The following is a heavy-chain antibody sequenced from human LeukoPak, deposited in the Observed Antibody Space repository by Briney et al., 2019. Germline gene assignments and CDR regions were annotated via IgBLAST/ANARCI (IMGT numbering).Heavy chain of an antibody. CDR2: ISGSGGST. Sequence: GGSLRLSCAVSGFTFSSYWMSWVRQAPGKGLEWVSAISGSGGSTYYADSVKGRFTISRDNSKNTLYLQMNSLRAEDTAVYYCARHNRGNLQPPVFDYWGQGTLVTVSS. CDR3: ARHNRGNLQPPVFDY. CDR1: GFTFSSYW. D-gene: IGHD5-18*01. J-gene: IGHJ4*02. V-gene: IGHV3-23*01.